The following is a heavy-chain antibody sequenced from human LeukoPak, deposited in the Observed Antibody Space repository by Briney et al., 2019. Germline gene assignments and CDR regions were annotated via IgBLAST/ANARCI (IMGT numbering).Heavy chain of an antibody. CDR3: AKTARTFAS. CDR1: GDSISSFY. D-gene: IGHD1-7*01. V-gene: IGHV4-4*09. J-gene: IGHJ5*02. Sequence: SETLSLTCTVSGDSISSFYWSWIRQAPGKGLECVGFIYINGDTSYNPSLKGRATLSLDTSKNQFSLRLTSVTAADTAVYYCAKTARTFASWGPGTLVTVSS. CDR2: IYINGDT.